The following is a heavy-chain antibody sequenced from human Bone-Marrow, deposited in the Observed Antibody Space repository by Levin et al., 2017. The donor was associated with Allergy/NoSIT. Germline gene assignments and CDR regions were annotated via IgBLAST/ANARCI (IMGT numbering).Heavy chain of an antibody. CDR2: IIPIFGTA. CDR3: ARDKPKGTGTTAVYYYYGMDV. J-gene: IGHJ6*02. Sequence: GGSLRLSCKASGGTFSSYAISWVRQAPGQGLEWMGGIIPIFGTANYAQKFQGRVTITADESTSTAYMELSSLRSEDTAVYYCARDKPKGTGTTAVYYYYGMDVWGQGTTVTVSS. CDR1: GGTFSSYA. D-gene: IGHD1-7*01. V-gene: IGHV1-69*01.